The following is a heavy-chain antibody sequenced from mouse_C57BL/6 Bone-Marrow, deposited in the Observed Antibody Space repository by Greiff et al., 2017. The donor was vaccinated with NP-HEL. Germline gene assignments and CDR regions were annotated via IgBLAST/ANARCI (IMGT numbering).Heavy chain of an antibody. Sequence: EVQGVESGGDLVKPGGSLKLSCAASGFTFSSYGMSWVRQTPDKRLEWVATISSGGSYTYYPASVKGRFTISRDNAKNTLYLQMSSLKSEDTAMYYCARHGIYYDYDVFAYWGQGTLVPVSA. CDR3: ARHGIYYDYDVFAY. CDR2: ISSGGSYT. CDR1: GFTFSSYG. V-gene: IGHV5-6*01. J-gene: IGHJ3*01. D-gene: IGHD2-4*01.